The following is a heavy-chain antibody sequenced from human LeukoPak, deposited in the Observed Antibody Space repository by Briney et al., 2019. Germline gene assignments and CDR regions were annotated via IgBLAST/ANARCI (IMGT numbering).Heavy chain of an antibody. V-gene: IGHV3-30-3*01. CDR2: ISYDGCNK. CDR3: ARDFELVPAAYYDY. D-gene: IGHD2-2*01. J-gene: IGHJ4*02. Sequence: GRSLRLSCAASGFTFSSYAMHWVRQAPGKGLEWVAVISYDGCNKYYADSVKGRFTISRDNSKNTLYLQMNSLRAEDTAVYYCARDFELVPAAYYDYWGQGTLVTVSS. CDR1: GFTFSSYA.